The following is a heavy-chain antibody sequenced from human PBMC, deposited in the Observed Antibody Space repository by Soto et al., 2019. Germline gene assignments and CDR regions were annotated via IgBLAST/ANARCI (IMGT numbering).Heavy chain of an antibody. D-gene: IGHD2-15*01. CDR1: GFTFSSYW. CDR3: GREQGYCSGGSCYVAGY. V-gene: IGHV3-74*01. J-gene: IGHJ4*02. Sequence: EVQLVESGGGLVQPGGSLRLSCAASGFTFSSYWMHWVRQAPGKGLVWVSRINSDGSSTGYADSVMGRFTISRDNAKNTLYLQMNSLRAEGTAVYYCGREQGYCSGGSCYVAGYWGQGTLVTVSS. CDR2: INSDGSST.